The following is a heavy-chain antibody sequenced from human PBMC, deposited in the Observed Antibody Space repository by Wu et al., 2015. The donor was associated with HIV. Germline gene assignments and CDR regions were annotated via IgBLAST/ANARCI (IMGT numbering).Heavy chain of an antibody. D-gene: IGHD2-2*01. CDR3: ARGEFRPAATYYFDY. Sequence: QVQLVQSGAEVKKPGASVKVSCKASGYTFTSYYMHWVRQAPGQGLEWMGIINPSGGGTSYAQKFQGRVTMTRDTSTSTVYMELSSLRSEDTAVYYCARGEFRPAATYYFDYWGQGTLVTVSS. CDR1: GYTFTSYY. J-gene: IGHJ4*02. V-gene: IGHV1-46*01. CDR2: INPSGGGT.